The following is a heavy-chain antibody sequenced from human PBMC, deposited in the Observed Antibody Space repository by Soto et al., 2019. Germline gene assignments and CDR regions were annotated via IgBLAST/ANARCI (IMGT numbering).Heavy chain of an antibody. V-gene: IGHV3-23*01. J-gene: IGHJ4*02. CDR3: AKEGQIAVAGRGVFDY. D-gene: IGHD6-19*01. CDR2: ISGSGGST. Sequence: GGSLRLSCAASGFTFSSYAMSWVRQAPGKGLEWVSAISGSGGSTYYADSVKGRFTISRDNSKNTLYLQMNSLRAEDTAVYYCAKEGQIAVAGRGVFDYWSQGXLVTV. CDR1: GFTFSSYA.